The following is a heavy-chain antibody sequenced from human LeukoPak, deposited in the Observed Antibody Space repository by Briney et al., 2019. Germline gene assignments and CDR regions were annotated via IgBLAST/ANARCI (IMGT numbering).Heavy chain of an antibody. CDR3: ARVRPTVAVAGTFWFDP. J-gene: IGHJ5*02. CDR2: IYYSGST. Sequence: SETLSLTCTASGGSISSYYWSWIRQPPGKGLEWIGYIYYSGSTNYNPSLKSRVTISVDTSKNQFSLKLSSVTAADTAVYYCARVRPTVAVAGTFWFDPWGQGTLVTVSS. CDR1: GGSISSYY. V-gene: IGHV4-59*01. D-gene: IGHD6-19*01.